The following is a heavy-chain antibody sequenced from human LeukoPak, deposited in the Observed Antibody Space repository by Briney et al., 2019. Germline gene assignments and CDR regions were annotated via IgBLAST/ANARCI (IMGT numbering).Heavy chain of an antibody. D-gene: IGHD3-10*02. Sequence: GGSLRLSCVASGFTFSGYWMHWVRQAPGMGLVWVSRLNSDGTTINYADSVRGRFTISRDNAKNTVYLQMSGLRDDDTALYFCVRGAGGPRNYVLDYWGQGALVSVSS. CDR3: VRGAGGPRNYVLDY. J-gene: IGHJ4*02. V-gene: IGHV3-74*01. CDR2: LNSDGTTI. CDR1: GFTFSGYW.